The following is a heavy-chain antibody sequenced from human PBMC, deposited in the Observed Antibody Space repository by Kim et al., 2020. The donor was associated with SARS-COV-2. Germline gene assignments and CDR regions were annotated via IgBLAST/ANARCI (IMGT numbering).Heavy chain of an antibody. CDR2: ISYDGSNK. D-gene: IGHD5-18*01. Sequence: GGSLRLSCAASRFIFSSYAMHWVRQAPGKGLEWVAIISYDGSNKYYADSVKGRFTISRDNSKNTLYLQMNSLRAEDTAVYYCAREGSRGYSYGFGFDYWGQGTLVTVSS. V-gene: IGHV3-30*04. J-gene: IGHJ4*02. CDR1: RFIFSSYA. CDR3: AREGSRGYSYGFGFDY.